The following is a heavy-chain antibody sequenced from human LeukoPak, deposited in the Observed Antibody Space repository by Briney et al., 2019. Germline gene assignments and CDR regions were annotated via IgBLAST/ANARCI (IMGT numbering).Heavy chain of an antibody. V-gene: IGHV3-30*02. CDR1: GFTFSSYG. D-gene: IGHD6-19*01. CDR2: IWYDGSNK. CDR3: AKENTAVAPRY. Sequence: GGSLRLSCAASGFTFSSYGMHWVRQAPGKGLEWVAFIWYDGSNKYYADSVKGRFTISRDNSKNTLYLQMNSLRAEDTAVYYCAKENTAVAPRYWGQGTLVTVSS. J-gene: IGHJ4*02.